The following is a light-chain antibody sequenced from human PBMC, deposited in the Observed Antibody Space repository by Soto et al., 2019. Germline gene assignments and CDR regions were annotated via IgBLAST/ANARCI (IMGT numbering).Light chain of an antibody. J-gene: IGLJ1*01. CDR3: TSYTSSSPYV. CDR2: EVS. V-gene: IGLV2-14*03. CDR1: SSDVGGYNY. Sequence: QSALTQPASVSGSPGQSITISCTGTSSDVGGYNYVSWYQQHPGKAPKLMIYEVSKRPSGVSNRFSGSKSGNTASLTVSGLQADDEADYYCTSYTSSSPYVFGTGTKVTVL.